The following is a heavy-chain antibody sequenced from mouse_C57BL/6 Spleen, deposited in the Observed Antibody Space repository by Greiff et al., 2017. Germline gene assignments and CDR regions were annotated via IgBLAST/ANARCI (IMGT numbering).Heavy chain of an antibody. V-gene: IGHV1-55*01. Sequence: QVHVKQSGAELVKPGASVKMSCKASGYTFTSYWITWVKQTPGQGLEWIGDIYPGSGSTNYNEKFKSKATLTGDTSSSTAYMQLSSLTSEDSAVYYCAREDGYYSFPYWGQGTLVTVSA. CDR1: GYTFTSYW. J-gene: IGHJ3*01. CDR3: AREDGYYSFPY. CDR2: IYPGSGST. D-gene: IGHD2-3*01.